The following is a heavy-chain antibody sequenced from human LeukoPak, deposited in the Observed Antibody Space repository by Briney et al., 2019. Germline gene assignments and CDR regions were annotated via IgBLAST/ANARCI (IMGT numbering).Heavy chain of an antibody. J-gene: IGHJ5*02. D-gene: IGHD4-17*01. CDR2: ISYDGSSE. CDR1: GFTFRTYG. CDR3: AKSFFSTVTTNPNYFDP. Sequence: GGSLRLSCAASGFTFRTYGMHWVRQAPGKGLEWVAVISYDGSSEHYADSVKGRFTISRDNFKNTLFLQMNSVRTEDTAMYYCAKSFFSTVTTNPNYFDPWGQGTLVIVSS. V-gene: IGHV3-30*18.